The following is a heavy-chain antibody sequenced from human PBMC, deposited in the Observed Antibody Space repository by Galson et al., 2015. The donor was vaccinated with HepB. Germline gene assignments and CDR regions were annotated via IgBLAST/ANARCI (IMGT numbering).Heavy chain of an antibody. D-gene: IGHD4-17*01. CDR3: ARSSGDYIRPYGMDV. CDR1: GFTFSNYG. Sequence: SLRLSCAASGFTFSNYGMHWFRQTPGKGLEWVALIWHDGNNKYYAASVKGRFTISRDNSKNTVYLQMNSLRADDTAVYYCARSSGDYIRPYGMDVWGRGTSVSVAS. J-gene: IGHJ6*02. V-gene: IGHV3-33*01. CDR2: IWHDGNNK.